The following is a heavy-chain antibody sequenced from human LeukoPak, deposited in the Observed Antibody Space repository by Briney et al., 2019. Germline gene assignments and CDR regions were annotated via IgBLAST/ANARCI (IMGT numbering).Heavy chain of an antibody. V-gene: IGHV3-7*01. CDR2: INQDGSKI. CDR1: GFTFSSYA. CDR3: ARDGRAREESGTYTSYYFDF. J-gene: IGHJ4*02. D-gene: IGHD3-10*01. Sequence: GGSLRLSCAASGFTFSSYAMHWVRQAPGKGLEWVANINQDGSKIYYVDSVKGRFTISRDNVKNSLSLEMHSLTPEDTAVYYCARDGRAREESGTYTSYYFDFWGQGILVTVSS.